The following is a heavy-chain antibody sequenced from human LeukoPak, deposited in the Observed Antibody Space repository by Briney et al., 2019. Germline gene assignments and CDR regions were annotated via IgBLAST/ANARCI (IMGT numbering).Heavy chain of an antibody. V-gene: IGHV1-8*03. Sequence: ASVKVSCKASGYTFTSYDINWVRQATGQGLEWMGWMNPNSGNTGYAQKFQGRVTITRNTSISTAYMELSSLRSEDTAVYYCARDLYDESGSVFDYWGQGTLVTVSS. J-gene: IGHJ4*02. D-gene: IGHD2-15*01. CDR1: GYTFTSYD. CDR2: MNPNSGNT. CDR3: ARDLYDESGSVFDY.